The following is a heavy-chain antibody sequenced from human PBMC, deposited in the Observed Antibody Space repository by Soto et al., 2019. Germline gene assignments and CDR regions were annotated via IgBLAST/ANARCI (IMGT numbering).Heavy chain of an antibody. D-gene: IGHD2-21*02. V-gene: IGHV3-23*01. Sequence: GGSLRLSCSASGFIFSSSAMNWVRQAPGKGLEWVSAISGSGGSIYYADPVKGRFTISRDNSKTTLYLQMDSLRAEDTAVYYCAKGGGDSLRYGMDVWGQGTTVTVSS. CDR1: GFIFSSSA. J-gene: IGHJ6*02. CDR2: ISGSGGSI. CDR3: AKGGGDSLRYGMDV.